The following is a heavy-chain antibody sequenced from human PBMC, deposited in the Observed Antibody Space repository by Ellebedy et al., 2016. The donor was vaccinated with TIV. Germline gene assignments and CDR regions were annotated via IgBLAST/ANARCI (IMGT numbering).Heavy chain of an antibody. CDR3: ARDLFMPLYDSSGYCGD. D-gene: IGHD3-22*01. V-gene: IGHV3-21*01. Sequence: GESLKISCAASGFTFSFYSMNWVRQAPGKGLEWVSSISSSSSYIYYADSVKGRFTISRDNAKNSLYLQMNSLRAEDTAVYYCARDLFMPLYDSSGYCGDWGQGTLVTVSS. CDR2: ISSSSSYI. CDR1: GFTFSFYS. J-gene: IGHJ4*02.